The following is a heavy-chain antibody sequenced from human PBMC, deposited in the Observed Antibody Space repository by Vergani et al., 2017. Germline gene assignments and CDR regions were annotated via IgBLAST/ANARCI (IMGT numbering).Heavy chain of an antibody. V-gene: IGHV3-23*01. CDR3: GRGSDNYN. Sequence: EVQLLESGGALVQPGKSLRLSCAASGFIFSSYAMTWVRQAPGKGLEWVSSISASDGNTYYADSVKGRVTISRDKSKNTLYLQMNSLRAEDTAVYYCGRGSDNYNWGQGTLVTVSS. CDR1: GFIFSSYA. J-gene: IGHJ4*02. D-gene: IGHD5-24*01. CDR2: ISASDGNT.